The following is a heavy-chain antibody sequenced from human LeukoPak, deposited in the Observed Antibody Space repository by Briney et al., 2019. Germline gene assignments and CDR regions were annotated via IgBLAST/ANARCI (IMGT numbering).Heavy chain of an antibody. CDR2: ISGSGGST. CDR3: AKDGGEYYDILTGYYPRLYYMDV. Sequence: GGSLRLSCVASGLTFSTYGMSWVRQAPGKGLEWVSAISGSGGSTYYADSVKGRFTISRDNSKNTLYLQMNSVRAEDTAVYYCAKDGGEYYDILTGYYPRLYYMDVWGKGTTVTIPS. CDR1: GLTFSTYG. V-gene: IGHV3-23*01. J-gene: IGHJ6*03. D-gene: IGHD3-9*01.